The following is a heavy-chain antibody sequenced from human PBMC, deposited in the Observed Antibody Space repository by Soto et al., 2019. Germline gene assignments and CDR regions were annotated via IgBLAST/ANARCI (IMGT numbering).Heavy chain of an antibody. D-gene: IGHD4-17*01. V-gene: IGHV3-23*01. CDR2: ISGSGGST. J-gene: IGHJ4*02. Sequence: SLRLSCAASGFTFSSYAMSWVRQAPGKGLEWVSAISGSGGSTYYADSVKDRFTISRGNSKNTLYLQMNSLRAEDTAVYYCAKGTRTVTYFDYWGQGTLVTVSS. CDR1: GFTFSSYA. CDR3: AKGTRTVTYFDY.